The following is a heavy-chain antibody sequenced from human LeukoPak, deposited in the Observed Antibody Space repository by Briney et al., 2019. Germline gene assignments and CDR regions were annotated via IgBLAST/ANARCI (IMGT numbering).Heavy chain of an antibody. Sequence: PGGSLRLSCVDSGFSFSNFAIHWVRQAPGKGLEWVAGISHDGRKKYADSAKGRFTISRDNAKDTLYLQMNSLRAEETAVYYCVREGLYCTNGVCFRAAFDYWGRGALVTVSS. CDR1: GFSFSNFA. V-gene: IGHV3-30*04. CDR2: ISHDGRK. D-gene: IGHD2-8*01. J-gene: IGHJ4*02. CDR3: VREGLYCTNGVCFRAAFDY.